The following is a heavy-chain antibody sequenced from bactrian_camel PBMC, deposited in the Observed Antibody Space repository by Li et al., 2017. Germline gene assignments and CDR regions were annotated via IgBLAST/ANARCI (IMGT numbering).Heavy chain of an antibody. D-gene: IGHD1*01. CDR1: VSSANDYC. J-gene: IGHJ6*01. CDR2: VGETDGIT. CDR3: ASRGKAGCNTAWVVGDFHY. Sequence: HVQLVESGGGSVQAGGSLRLSSAVSVSSANDYCLAWFRQVPGKEREHVAAVGETDGITYYADSVKGRFTISTDNAQNRVYLQMDSLQPEDTAMYYCASRGKAGCNTAWVVGDFHYWGQGTQVTVS. V-gene: IGHV3-3*01.